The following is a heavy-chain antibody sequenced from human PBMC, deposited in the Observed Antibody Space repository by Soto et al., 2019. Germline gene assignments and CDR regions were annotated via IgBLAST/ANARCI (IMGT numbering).Heavy chain of an antibody. D-gene: IGHD3-22*01. V-gene: IGHV3-23*01. J-gene: IGHJ5*02. CDR2: ISGSGGST. Sequence: GGSLRLSCAASGFTFSSYAMSWVRQAPGKGLEWVSAISGSGGSTYYADSVKGRFTISRDNSKNTLYLQMNSLRAEDTAVYYCAKDAVYYYDSSGSRFDPWGQGTLVTVSS. CDR1: GFTFSSYA. CDR3: AKDAVYYYDSSGSRFDP.